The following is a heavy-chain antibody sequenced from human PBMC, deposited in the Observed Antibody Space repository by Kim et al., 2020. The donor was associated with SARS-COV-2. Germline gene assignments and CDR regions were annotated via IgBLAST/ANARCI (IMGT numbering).Heavy chain of an antibody. Sequence: TRYSPSFQGQVTISADKSISTAYLQWSSLKASDTAMYYCARQGYSYGYDYWGQGTLVTVSS. J-gene: IGHJ4*02. D-gene: IGHD5-18*01. CDR3: ARQGYSYGYDY. V-gene: IGHV5-51*01. CDR2: T.